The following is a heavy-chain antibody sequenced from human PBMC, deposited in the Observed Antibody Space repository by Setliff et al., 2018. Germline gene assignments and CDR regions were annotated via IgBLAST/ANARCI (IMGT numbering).Heavy chain of an antibody. D-gene: IGHD4-4*01. Sequence: ASVKVSCKASGYVFTGYYIHWVRHAPGQGFEWMGSVNPRTGSTAYAARFQGRITMTRDTSATTVYMTLGSLRSDDTAVYFCARDAVSNFDRGNSPAYWGRGTLVTVSS. J-gene: IGHJ4*02. CDR2: VNPRTGST. V-gene: IGHV1-46*01. CDR1: GYVFTGYY. CDR3: ARDAVSNFDRGNSPAY.